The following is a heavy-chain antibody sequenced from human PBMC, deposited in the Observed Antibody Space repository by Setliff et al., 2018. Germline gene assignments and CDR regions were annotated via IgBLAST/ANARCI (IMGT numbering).Heavy chain of an antibody. V-gene: IGHV3-30*02. J-gene: IGHJ6*02. D-gene: IGHD5-18*01. CDR3: AKGIGYSYALNYYYYGMDV. CDR1: GFTFSSYG. CDR2: IRYDGSNK. Sequence: LRLSCAASGFTFSSYGMHWVRQAPGKGLEWVAFIRYDGSNKYYADSVKGRFTISRDNSKNTLYLQMNSLRAEDTAVYYCAKGIGYSYALNYYYYGMDVWGQGTTVTVSS.